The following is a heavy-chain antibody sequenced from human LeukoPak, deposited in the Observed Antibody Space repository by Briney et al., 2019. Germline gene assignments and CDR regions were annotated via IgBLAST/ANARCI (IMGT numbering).Heavy chain of an antibody. J-gene: IGHJ3*02. CDR3: ARGGYYYDAWDAFDI. D-gene: IGHD3-22*01. Sequence: ASVKVSCKASGGTFSSYAINWVRQATGQGLEWMGWMNPNSGNTGYAQKFQGRVTITRNTSISTAYMELSSLRSEDTAVYYCARGGYYYDAWDAFDIWGQGTMVTVSS. CDR2: MNPNSGNT. CDR1: GGTFSSYA. V-gene: IGHV1-8*03.